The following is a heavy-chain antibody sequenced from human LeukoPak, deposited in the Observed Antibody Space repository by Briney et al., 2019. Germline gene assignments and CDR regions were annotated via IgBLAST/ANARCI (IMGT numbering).Heavy chain of an antibody. CDR3: ARYYAVTSFDFFYY. D-gene: IGHD4-17*01. Sequence: KPGGSLRLSCAASGFTFSDYYTSCIHQAPRKGMEWVSYISSSGSTISYAVSVKCRFTIYKDNATNSLYLQRNSLRAEDTSVYYCARYYAVTSFDFFYYWGQGTLVT. CDR1: GFTFSDYY. J-gene: IGHJ4*02. CDR2: ISSSGSTI. V-gene: IGHV3-11*04.